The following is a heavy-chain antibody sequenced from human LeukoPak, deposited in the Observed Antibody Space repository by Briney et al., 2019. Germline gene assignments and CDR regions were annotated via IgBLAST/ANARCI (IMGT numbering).Heavy chain of an antibody. CDR2: MNPKSGKT. D-gene: IGHD2-2*01. Sequence: ASVKVSCKASGYSFTSYDINWVRQATGQGLEWMGWMNPKSGKTDYAQKLQGRVTMTTDTSTSTAYMELRSLRSDDTAVYYCARVIFALYCSSTSCPFYYYMDVWGKGTTVTVSS. CDR1: GYSFTSYD. V-gene: IGHV1-8*01. CDR3: ARVIFALYCSSTSCPFYYYMDV. J-gene: IGHJ6*03.